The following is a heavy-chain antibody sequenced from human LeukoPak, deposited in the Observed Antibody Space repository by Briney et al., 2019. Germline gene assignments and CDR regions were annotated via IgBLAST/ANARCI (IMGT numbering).Heavy chain of an antibody. D-gene: IGHD3-9*01. V-gene: IGHV4-34*01. CDR1: GGSFSGYY. CDR3: AGQTGPTFDI. J-gene: IGHJ3*02. CDR2: INHSGST. Sequence: SETLSLACAVYGGSFSGYYWSWIRQPPGKGLEWIGEINHSGSTNYNPSLKSRLTISVDTSKNQFSLKLSSVTAADTSVYYCAGQTGPTFDIWGQGTMVTVSS.